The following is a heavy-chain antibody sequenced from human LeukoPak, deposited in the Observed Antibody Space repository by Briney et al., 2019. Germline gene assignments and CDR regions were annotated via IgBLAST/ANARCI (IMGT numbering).Heavy chain of an antibody. CDR3: ASNSGSYSAMIDY. CDR1: GYSFTSYW. V-gene: IGHV5-51*01. CDR2: IYPGDSDT. Sequence: GESLKISCKGSGYSFTSYWIGWVRQMPGKGLEWMGIIYPGDSDTRYSPSFQGQVTISADKSISTAYLQWSSLKASDTAMYHCASNSGSYSAMIDYWGQGTLVTVSS. J-gene: IGHJ4*02. D-gene: IGHD1-26*01.